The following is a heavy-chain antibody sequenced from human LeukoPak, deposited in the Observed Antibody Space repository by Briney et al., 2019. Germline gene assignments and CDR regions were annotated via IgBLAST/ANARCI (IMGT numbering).Heavy chain of an antibody. Sequence: GGSLRLSCAASGFTFSSYSLTWVRQAPGKGLEWISYITRSSSARYYADSVKGRFTISRDNAKNSLYLQMNSLRAEDTAVYYCATQWELHPAFWGQGTLVTVSS. CDR3: ATQWELHPAF. CDR2: ITRSSSAR. CDR1: GFTFSSYS. J-gene: IGHJ4*02. D-gene: IGHD1-26*01. V-gene: IGHV3-48*01.